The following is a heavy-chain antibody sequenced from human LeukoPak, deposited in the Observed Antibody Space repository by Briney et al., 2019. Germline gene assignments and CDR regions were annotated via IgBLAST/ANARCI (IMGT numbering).Heavy chain of an antibody. J-gene: IGHJ4*02. CDR1: GFTFSSYA. CDR3: AKDRYSYAFEYSDS. D-gene: IGHD5-18*01. CDR2: ISNDGSKK. V-gene: IGHV3-30*04. Sequence: GGSLRLSCAASGFTFSSYAMHWVRQAPGKGLDWVAVISNDGSKKYYADSVKGRFTISRDNSKNALSLQVSSLRTEDTAVYYCAKDRYSYAFEYSDSWGQGTLVTVSS.